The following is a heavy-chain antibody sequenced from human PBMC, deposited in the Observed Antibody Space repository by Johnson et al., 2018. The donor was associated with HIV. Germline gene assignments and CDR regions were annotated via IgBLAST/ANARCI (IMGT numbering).Heavy chain of an antibody. D-gene: IGHD6-6*01. Sequence: QVQLVESGGGVVQPGRSLRLSCAASGFTFSSYGMHWVRQAPGKGLEWVAVIWYDGSNKYYADSVKGRFTISRDNSKNTLYLQMNSLRAEDTALYYCAKVGGQLELSDAFDIWGQGTMVTVSS. J-gene: IGHJ3*02. CDR1: GFTFSSYG. CDR2: IWYDGSNK. V-gene: IGHV3-33*06. CDR3: AKVGGQLELSDAFDI.